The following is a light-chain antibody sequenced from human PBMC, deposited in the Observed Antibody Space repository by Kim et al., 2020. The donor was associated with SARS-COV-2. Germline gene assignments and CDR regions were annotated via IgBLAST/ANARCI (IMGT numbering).Light chain of an antibody. CDR3: QQYDDWPPWT. CDR1: QSVNTN. V-gene: IGKV3-15*01. CDR2: GAS. Sequence: SPGERATLSCRASQSVNTNLAWYQQNRGQAPRLLIYGASTRATGIPARFSGSGSGTEFTLTISSLQSEDFAVYYCQQYDDWPPWTFGQGTKVDIK. J-gene: IGKJ1*01.